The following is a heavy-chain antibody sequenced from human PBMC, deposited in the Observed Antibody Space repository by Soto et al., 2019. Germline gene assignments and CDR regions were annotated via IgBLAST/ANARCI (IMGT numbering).Heavy chain of an antibody. D-gene: IGHD5-18*01. CDR3: ARERSYGLDY. Sequence: QVQLVQSGAEVKKPGASVKVSCKASGYTFTSYDINWVRQATGQGLEWMGWMNPNSGNTVYAQKFQGRVTITRNTSTRTAYMELSSLRSEDTDVYYCARERSYGLDYWGQGTLVTVSS. V-gene: IGHV1-8*01. CDR1: GYTFTSYD. CDR2: MNPNSGNT. J-gene: IGHJ4*02.